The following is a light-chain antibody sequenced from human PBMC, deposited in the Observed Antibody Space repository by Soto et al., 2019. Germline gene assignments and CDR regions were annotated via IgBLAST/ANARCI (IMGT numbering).Light chain of an antibody. CDR3: QQYNNWPPT. CDR2: GAS. Sequence: EIVRTQSPATLSVSPGERATLSCRASHSVSSDLAWYQQKPGQAPRLLIYGASTRAIGIPARFSGSGSGTEFTLTISSLQSEDFAVYYCQQYNNWPPTFGQGTRLEIK. J-gene: IGKJ5*01. V-gene: IGKV3-15*01. CDR1: HSVSSD.